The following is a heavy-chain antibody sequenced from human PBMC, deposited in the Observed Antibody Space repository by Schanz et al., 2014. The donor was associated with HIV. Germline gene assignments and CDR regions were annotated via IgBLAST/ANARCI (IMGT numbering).Heavy chain of an antibody. CDR2: ISYDGSNK. CDR3: AARYCSGAKCYSLDY. Sequence: QVQLVESGGGVVQPGRSLRLSCAASGFTFSNYAMHWVRQAPGKGLEWVAVISYDGSNKYYADSVKGRFTISRDNSKNTLYLQMNSLRAEDTAVYHCAARYCSGAKCYSLDYWGQGTLVTVSS. V-gene: IGHV3-30-3*02. D-gene: IGHD2-15*01. CDR1: GFTFSNYA. J-gene: IGHJ4*02.